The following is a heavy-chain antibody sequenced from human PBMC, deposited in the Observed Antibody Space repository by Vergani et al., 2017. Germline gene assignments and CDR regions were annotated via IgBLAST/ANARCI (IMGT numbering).Heavy chain of an antibody. Sequence: QLQLQESGSGLVKPSQTLSLTCAVSGGSISSGSYYWSWIRQPAGKGLEWIGRIYTSGSTNYNPSLKSRVTISVDTSKNQFSLKLSSVTAADTAVYYCARGGYSGYDSYNWFDPWGQGTLVTVSS. J-gene: IGHJ5*02. CDR1: GGSISSGSYY. D-gene: IGHD5-12*01. CDR3: ARGGYSGYDSYNWFDP. CDR2: IYTSGST. V-gene: IGHV4-61*02.